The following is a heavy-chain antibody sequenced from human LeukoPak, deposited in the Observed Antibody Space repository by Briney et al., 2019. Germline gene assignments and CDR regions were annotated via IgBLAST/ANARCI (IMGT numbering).Heavy chain of an antibody. J-gene: IGHJ4*02. CDR3: ARVSYSGSCRYFAY. CDR2: IYYLGNT. CDR1: GGSMTPYY. V-gene: IGHV4-59*01. Sequence: ASEALSLTCTVSGGSMTPYYWSWIRQPPGKGLEWIGYIYYLGNTNYNSSLKSRVTISVDTSKNQFSLRLTSVTAADTTVYYCARVSYSGSCRYFAYWGQGNRVVVSS. D-gene: IGHD1-26*01.